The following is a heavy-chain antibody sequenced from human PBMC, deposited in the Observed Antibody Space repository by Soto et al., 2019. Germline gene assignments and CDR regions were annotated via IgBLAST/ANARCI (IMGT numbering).Heavy chain of an antibody. J-gene: IGHJ6*02. D-gene: IGHD6-6*01. V-gene: IGHV1-69*06. CDR3: ARDLSSSYYYYGMDV. Sequence: GASVKVSCKASGGTFSSYAISWVRQAPGQGLEWMGGIIPIFGTANYAQKFQGRVTITADKSTSTAYMELSSLRSEDTAVYYCARDLSSSYYYYGMDVWGQGTTVTASS. CDR2: IIPIFGTA. CDR1: GGTFSSYA.